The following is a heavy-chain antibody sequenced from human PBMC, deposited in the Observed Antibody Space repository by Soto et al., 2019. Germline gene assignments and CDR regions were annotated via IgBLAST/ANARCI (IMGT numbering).Heavy chain of an antibody. CDR3: ARANIMIIFGEVFFDY. D-gene: IGHD3-16*01. Sequence: QVQLQESGPGLVKPSETLSLTCTVSGGSVSSAAYYWNWIRQPPGKGLEWIGYIFYSGSTNYNPSLNSRVTISIDTSKNQFSLKLTSVTAADTAVYYCARANIMIIFGEVFFDYWGQGALVTVSS. J-gene: IGHJ4*02. CDR1: GGSVSSAAYY. V-gene: IGHV4-61*08. CDR2: IFYSGST.